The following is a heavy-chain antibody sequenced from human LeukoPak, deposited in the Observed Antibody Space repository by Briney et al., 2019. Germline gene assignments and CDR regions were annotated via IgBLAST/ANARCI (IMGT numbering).Heavy chain of an antibody. CDR1: GGTFSSYG. V-gene: IGHV1-69*05. CDR2: LVPLFGTT. Sequence: ASVKVSCKASGGTFSSYGVTWVRQAPGQGLEWMGLLVPLFGTTKYAQKFQGRVTIITDESTTTAYMELSSLRSEDTAVYYCARVGRPLGLSGHPGAFDIWGQGTKVIVSS. D-gene: IGHD1-1*01. CDR3: ARVGRPLGLSGHPGAFDI. J-gene: IGHJ3*02.